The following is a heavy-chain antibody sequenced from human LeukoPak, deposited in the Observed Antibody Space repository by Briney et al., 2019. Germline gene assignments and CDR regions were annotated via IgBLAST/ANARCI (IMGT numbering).Heavy chain of an antibody. J-gene: IGHJ4*02. Sequence: PGGSLRLSCAASGFTFSSYWMSWVRQAPGKGLEWIGEINHSGSTNYNPSLKSRVTISVDTSKNQFSLKLSSVTAADTAVYYCARWAYCGGDCYSTIDYWGQGTLVTVSS. V-gene: IGHV4-34*01. CDR1: GFTFSSYW. D-gene: IGHD2-21*02. CDR3: ARWAYCGGDCYSTIDY. CDR2: INHSGST.